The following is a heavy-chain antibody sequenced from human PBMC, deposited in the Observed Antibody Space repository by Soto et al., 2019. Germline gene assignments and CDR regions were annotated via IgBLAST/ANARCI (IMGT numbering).Heavy chain of an antibody. Sequence: SETLSLTCTVSGGSISSYYWSWIRQPPGKGLEWIGYIYYSGSTNYNPSLKSRVTISVDTSKNQFSLKLSSVTATDTAVYYSARRAVSGNGEDYWGEGTLVTVSS. CDR2: IYYSGST. V-gene: IGHV4-59*08. J-gene: IGHJ4*02. CDR1: GGSISSYY. D-gene: IGHD6-19*01. CDR3: ARRAVSGNGEDY.